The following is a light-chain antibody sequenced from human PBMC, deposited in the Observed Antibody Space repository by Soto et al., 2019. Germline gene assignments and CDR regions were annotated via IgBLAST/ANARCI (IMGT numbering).Light chain of an antibody. CDR3: QQTNSFHLT. Sequence: DIQMTQSPSSVSASVGDIVTITCRASQDISTYLAWYQQRPGKAPNLLIYAASTLQSGVPSRFSGRGSGTDFSLPISSLQPEDSATYSCQQTNSFHLTFRGGTKVEIK. J-gene: IGKJ4*01. CDR2: AAS. V-gene: IGKV1-12*01. CDR1: QDISTY.